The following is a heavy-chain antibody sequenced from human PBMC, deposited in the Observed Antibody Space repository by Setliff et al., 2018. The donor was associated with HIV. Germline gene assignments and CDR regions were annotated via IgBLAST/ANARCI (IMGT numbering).Heavy chain of an antibody. D-gene: IGHD1-20*01. J-gene: IGHJ5*02. CDR3: ARQRERYNRNHGGWLDP. V-gene: IGHV4-39*01. CDR1: GASISDY. Sequence: PSETLSLTCAVSGASISDYWGWIRQPPGKGLEWIGNIYYSGSTYYNPSLKSRVTISIDTSKNQFSLKLSSVTAAETAVYYCARQRERYNRNHGGWLDPWGQGTLVTVSS. CDR2: IYYSGST.